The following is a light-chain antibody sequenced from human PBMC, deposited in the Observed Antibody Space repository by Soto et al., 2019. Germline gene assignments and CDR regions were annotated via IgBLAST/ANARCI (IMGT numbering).Light chain of an antibody. CDR3: QQYSTYLWT. CDR2: KAS. CDR1: QTISSW. Sequence: DIQMTQSPSTLSGSVGDRVTITCRASQTISSWLAWYQQKPGKAPKLLIYKASTLKSGVPSRFSGSGSETDFTLTITSLQPDDTATYFCQQYSTYLWTFGQGTKVDIK. J-gene: IGKJ1*01. V-gene: IGKV1-5*03.